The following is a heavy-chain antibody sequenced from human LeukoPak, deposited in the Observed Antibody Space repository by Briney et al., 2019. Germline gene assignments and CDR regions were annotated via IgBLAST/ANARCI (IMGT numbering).Heavy chain of an antibody. V-gene: IGHV1-8*01. Sequence: ASVKVSCKASGYTFTSYDINWVRQATGQGLEWMGWMNPNSGNTGYAQKFQGRVTMTRNTSISTAYMELSSLRSEDTAVYYCARDRYYYGSGSYYQNWFDPWGQGTLVTVSS. CDR1: GYTFTSYD. CDR2: MNPNSGNT. J-gene: IGHJ5*02. D-gene: IGHD3-10*01. CDR3: ARDRYYYGSGSYYQNWFDP.